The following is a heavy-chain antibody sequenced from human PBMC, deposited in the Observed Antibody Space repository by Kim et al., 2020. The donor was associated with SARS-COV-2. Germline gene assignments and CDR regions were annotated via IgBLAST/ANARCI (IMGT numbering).Heavy chain of an antibody. Sequence: GGSLRLSCAASGFTFSTYWMHWVRQVPGMGLVWVSRIKSDGSSTSYADSVKGLFSITRDNAKNTLYLQISSLRAEDTAVYYCARDFSSSWTAFDYWGQGTLVTVSS. D-gene: IGHD6-13*01. CDR3: ARDFSSSWTAFDY. CDR1: GFTFSTYW. CDR2: IKSDGSST. J-gene: IGHJ4*02. V-gene: IGHV3-74*01.